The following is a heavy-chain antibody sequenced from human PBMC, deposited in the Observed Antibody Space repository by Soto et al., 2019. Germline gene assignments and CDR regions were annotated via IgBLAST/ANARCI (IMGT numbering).Heavy chain of an antibody. CDR2: INAGNGNT. D-gene: IGHD3-3*01. CDR1: GYTFTSYA. J-gene: IGHJ4*02. Sequence: ASVKVSCKASGYTFTSYAMHWVRQAPGQRLEWMGWINAGNGNTKYSQKFQGRVTITRDTSASTAYMELSSLRSEDTAVYYCARGITIFGVSYPFDYWGQGTLVTAPQ. CDR3: ARGITIFGVSYPFDY. V-gene: IGHV1-3*01.